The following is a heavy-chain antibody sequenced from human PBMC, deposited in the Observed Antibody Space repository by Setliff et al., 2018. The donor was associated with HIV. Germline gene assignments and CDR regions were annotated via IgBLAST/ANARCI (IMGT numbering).Heavy chain of an antibody. J-gene: IGHJ4*02. CDR1: GGSVSRGGYY. CDR3: ARTRWGAPVDY. Sequence: SETLSLTCTVSGGSVSRGGYYWSWIRQHPGRGLEWIGYIYYSGSTYYNPSLKSRVRISVDTSKNQFSLKLSSVTAADTAVYYCARTRWGAPVDYWGQGILVTVSS. D-gene: IGHD3-16*01. CDR2: IYYSGST. V-gene: IGHV4-31*03.